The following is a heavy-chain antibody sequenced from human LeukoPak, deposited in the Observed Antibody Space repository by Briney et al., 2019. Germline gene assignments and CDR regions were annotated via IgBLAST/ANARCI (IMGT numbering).Heavy chain of an antibody. Sequence: GGSLRLSCAASGFTFSNFAMMWVRQAPGKGLEWVANIKQDGGVKNYVASVKGRFTISRDNAKNSLYLQMNSLRAEDTAVYYCAKDLRYGDYRGHYWGQGTLVTVSS. V-gene: IGHV3-7*03. CDR3: AKDLRYGDYRGHY. J-gene: IGHJ4*02. D-gene: IGHD4-17*01. CDR2: IKQDGGVK. CDR1: GFTFSNFA.